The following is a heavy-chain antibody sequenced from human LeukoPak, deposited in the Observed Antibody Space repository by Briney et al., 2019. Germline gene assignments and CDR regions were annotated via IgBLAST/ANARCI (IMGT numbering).Heavy chain of an antibody. V-gene: IGHV4-39*01. CDR2: IYYSGST. Sequence: SETLSLTCTVSGVSISSSSYYWGWIRQPPGKGLEWIGTIYYSGSTYYNPSLKSRVTISVDTSKNQFSLKLSSVTATDTAVYYCARHIFLDYFDPWGQGTLVTVSS. D-gene: IGHD3/OR15-3a*01. J-gene: IGHJ5*02. CDR1: GVSISSSSYY. CDR3: ARHIFLDYFDP.